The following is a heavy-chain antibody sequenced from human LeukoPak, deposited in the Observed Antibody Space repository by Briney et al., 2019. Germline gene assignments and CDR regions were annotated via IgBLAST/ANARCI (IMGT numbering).Heavy chain of an antibody. Sequence: PSETLSLTCTVSGGSISSYYWSWIRQPAGKGLEWIGRIYTSGSTNYNPSLKSRVTISVDTSKNQFSLKLSSVTAADTAVYYCARDVGYCSSTSCSYYYYYYMDVWGKGTTVTISS. CDR1: GGSISSYY. CDR2: IYTSGST. J-gene: IGHJ6*03. V-gene: IGHV4-4*07. CDR3: ARDVGYCSSTSCSYYYYYYMDV. D-gene: IGHD2-2*01.